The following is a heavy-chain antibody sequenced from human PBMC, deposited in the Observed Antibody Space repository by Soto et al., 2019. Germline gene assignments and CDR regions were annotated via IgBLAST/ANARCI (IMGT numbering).Heavy chain of an antibody. CDR1: EFTFSNYA. D-gene: IGHD4-17*01. J-gene: IGHJ3*01. V-gene: IGHV3-30-3*01. Sequence: QVQLVESGGGVVQPGRSLRLSCAASEFTFSNYAMHWVRQGPGKGLEWVAVISYDGSTKYYADSVKGRFTISRDNSKKTLYLHMNSLRAEDSAVYYCARPYGGKIGDAPDLWGPGTRVTVSS. CDR2: ISYDGSTK. CDR3: ARPYGGKIGDAPDL.